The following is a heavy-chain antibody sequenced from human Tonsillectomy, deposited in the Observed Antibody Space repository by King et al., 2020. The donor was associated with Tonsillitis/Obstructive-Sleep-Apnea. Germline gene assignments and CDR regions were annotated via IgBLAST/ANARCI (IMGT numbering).Heavy chain of an antibody. V-gene: IGHV3-23*04. CDR3: ARGWELLPHDY. CDR2: ISGSGGST. CDR1: GFTFRNYA. J-gene: IGHJ4*01. Sequence: VQLVESGGGLVQPGGSLRLSCAASGFTFRNYAMSWVRQAPGKGLEWASGISGSGGSTYYADSVKGRFTIFRDNSKNTLYLQMNSLRAEDTAVYYCARGWELLPHDYWGQEPWSPSPQ. D-gene: IGHD1-26*01.